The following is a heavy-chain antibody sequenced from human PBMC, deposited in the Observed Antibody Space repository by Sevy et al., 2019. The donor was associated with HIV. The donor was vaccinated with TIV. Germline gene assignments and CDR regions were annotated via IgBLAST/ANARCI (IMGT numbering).Heavy chain of an antibody. CDR3: ARLGLQYGYYYGMDV. V-gene: IGHV4-39*01. CDR1: GGSISSSSYY. Sequence: SETLSLTCTVSGGSISSSSYYWGWIRQPPGKGLEWIGSIYYSGSTYYNPSLKSRVTISVDTSKNQFSLKLSSVTAADTAGYYCARLGLQYGYYYGMDVWGQGTTVTVSS. J-gene: IGHJ6*02. D-gene: IGHD4-4*01. CDR2: IYYSGST.